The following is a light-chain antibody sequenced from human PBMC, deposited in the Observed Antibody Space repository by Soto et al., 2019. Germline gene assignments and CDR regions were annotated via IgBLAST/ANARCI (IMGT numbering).Light chain of an antibody. CDR3: LQDYNSPWT. J-gene: IGKJ1*01. V-gene: IGKV1-6*01. CDR1: QGIRND. Sequence: AIQMTQSPSSLSASVGDRVTITCRASQGIRNDLGWYQQKPGKAPKLLIYAASSLKSGVPSRFSGSGSGTDFTLTISSLQPEDFAPYYCLQDYNSPWTFGQGTKVEIK. CDR2: AAS.